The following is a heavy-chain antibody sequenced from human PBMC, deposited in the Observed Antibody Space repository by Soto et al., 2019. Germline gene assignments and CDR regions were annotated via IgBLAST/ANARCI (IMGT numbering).Heavy chain of an antibody. V-gene: IGHV1-8*01. J-gene: IGHJ4*02. D-gene: IGHD3-10*01. CDR2: MIPNSGNT. CDR1: GYTFSSYE. Sequence: QVQLVQSGAEVKKPGASVKVSCKASGYTFSSYEINWVRQATGQGLEWMGWMIPNSGNTDYAQKFQGRVTLTRNTSMSTAYMELSSLRSEETAVYYCARGLGSTVRGLIMRRHFDYWGQGTLVTVSS. CDR3: ARGLGSTVRGLIMRRHFDY.